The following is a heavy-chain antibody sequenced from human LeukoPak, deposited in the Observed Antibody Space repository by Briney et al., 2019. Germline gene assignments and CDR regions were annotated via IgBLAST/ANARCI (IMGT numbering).Heavy chain of an antibody. CDR2: INPNSGGT. D-gene: IGHD3-10*01. Sequence: ASVKVSCKASGYTFTGYFIHWVRQAPGQGLEWMGWINPNSGGTNYAQKFQGRVTMTRDTSISTAYMDLSRLRSDDTAVYYCARVVRGIIQSKRSTWLDPWGQGTLVTVSS. CDR1: GYTFTGYF. CDR3: ARVVRGIIQSKRSTWLDP. J-gene: IGHJ5*02. V-gene: IGHV1-2*02.